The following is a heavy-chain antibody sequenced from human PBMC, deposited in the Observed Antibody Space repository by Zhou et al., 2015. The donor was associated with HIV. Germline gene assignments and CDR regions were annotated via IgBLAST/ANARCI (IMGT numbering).Heavy chain of an antibody. D-gene: IGHD2-15*01. CDR1: GYNFTTYG. J-gene: IGHJ4*01. V-gene: IGHV1-18*01. CDR3: ARSPRGGIDY. Sequence: QVQLVQSGAEVEKPGASVKVSCEASGYNFTTYGISWVRQAPGQGLEWMGWINVNNGVTRYAQKFHDRIAVTTDTSTRTSYLELWSLRSDDTAVYYCARSPRGGIDYW. CDR2: INVNNGVT.